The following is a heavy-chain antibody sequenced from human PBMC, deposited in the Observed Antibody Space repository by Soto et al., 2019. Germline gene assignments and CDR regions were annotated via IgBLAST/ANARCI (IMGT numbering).Heavy chain of an antibody. D-gene: IGHD3-22*01. V-gene: IGHV4-30-4*01. CDR1: GGSISSGDYY. J-gene: IGHJ5*01. Sequence: SETLSLTCDVSGGSISSGDYYWSWIRQPPGKGLEWIGYIYYTRTTTYNPSIKSRVTISVDTSKNQFSLNLTSVSAADTAVSYCARLGGFYQSLDSWGQGTLVTVSS. CDR3: ARLGGFYQSLDS. CDR2: IYYTRTT.